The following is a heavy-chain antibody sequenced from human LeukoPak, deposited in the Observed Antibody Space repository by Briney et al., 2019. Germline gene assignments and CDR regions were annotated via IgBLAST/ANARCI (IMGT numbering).Heavy chain of an antibody. V-gene: IGHV2-5*01. CDR1: GFSLSTSGVG. CDR2: IYWNDDK. CDR3: AHTQQLAPYNWFDP. Sequence: SGPTLVKPTQTLTLTCTFSGFSLSTSGVGVGWIRQPPGKALEWLALIYWNDDKRYSPSLKSRLTITKDTSKNQVVLTMTNMDPVDTATYYCAHTQQLAPYNWFDPWSQGTLVTVSS. J-gene: IGHJ5*02. D-gene: IGHD6-13*01.